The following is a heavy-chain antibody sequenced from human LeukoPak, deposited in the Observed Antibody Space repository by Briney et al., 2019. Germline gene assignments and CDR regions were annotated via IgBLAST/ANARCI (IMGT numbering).Heavy chain of an antibody. J-gene: IGHJ4*02. CDR2: IYYSGST. V-gene: IGHV4-31*03. Sequence: PSETLSLTCTVSGGSISSGGYYWSWIRQHPGKGLEWIGYIYYSGSTYYNPSLKSRVTISVDTSKNQFSLKLSSVTAADTAVYYCARGGVGPGYGIDYWGQGTLVTVSS. D-gene: IGHD3-9*01. CDR3: ARGGVGPGYGIDY. CDR1: GGSISSGGYY.